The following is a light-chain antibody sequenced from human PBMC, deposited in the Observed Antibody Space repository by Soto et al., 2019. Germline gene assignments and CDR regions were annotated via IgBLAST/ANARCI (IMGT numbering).Light chain of an antibody. Sequence: VVMTQSPATLSVSPGERATLSCRASQSVDSNLAWYQQKPGQPPRLLIYDASTGATGIPARISGSGSGTEFTLTISSLQSEDFAVYYCQQYNNWRTFGQGTKVDIK. CDR3: QQYNNWRT. CDR1: QSVDSN. V-gene: IGKV3-15*01. CDR2: DAS. J-gene: IGKJ1*01.